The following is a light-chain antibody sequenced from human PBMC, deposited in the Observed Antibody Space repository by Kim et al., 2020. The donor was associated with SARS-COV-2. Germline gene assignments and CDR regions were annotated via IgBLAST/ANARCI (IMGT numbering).Light chain of an antibody. Sequence: DIQMTRSPSPLSASVGDRVTITCRASQSTSRWLAWYQQKPGKAPKLLIYKASSLESGVPSRFSGSGSGTEFTLTISSLQPDDFATYYCQQYGSYWTFGQGTKVDIK. CDR2: KAS. J-gene: IGKJ1*01. CDR1: QSTSRW. CDR3: QQYGSYWT. V-gene: IGKV1-5*03.